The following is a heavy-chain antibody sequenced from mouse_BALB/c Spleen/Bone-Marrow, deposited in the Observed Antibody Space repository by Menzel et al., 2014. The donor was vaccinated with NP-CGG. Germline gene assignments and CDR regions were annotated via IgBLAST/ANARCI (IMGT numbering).Heavy chain of an antibody. Sequence: VQLQRSGAELVKPGASVKLSCTASGFNIKDTYMHWVKQRPEQGLEWIGRIDPANGNTKYDPKFQGKATITADTSSNTAYLQLSSLTSEDTAVYYCAMYYYGSSLFAYWGQGTLVTASA. D-gene: IGHD1-1*01. CDR2: IDPANGNT. CDR3: AMYYYGSSLFAY. J-gene: IGHJ3*01. V-gene: IGHV14-3*02. CDR1: GFNIKDTY.